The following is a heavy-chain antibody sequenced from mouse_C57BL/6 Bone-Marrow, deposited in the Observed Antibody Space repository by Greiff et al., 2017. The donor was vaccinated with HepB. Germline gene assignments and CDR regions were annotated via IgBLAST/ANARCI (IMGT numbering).Heavy chain of an antibody. CDR3: AMMGYGNPPYFAMDY. D-gene: IGHD2-1*01. J-gene: IGHJ4*01. Sequence: VQLQQSGSELRSPGSSVKLSCKDFDSEVFPIAYMSWVRQKPGHGFEWIGGILPSIGRTIYGEKFEDKAKLDADTLSNTAYLELNSLTSEDSAIYYCAMMGYGNPPYFAMDYWGQGTSVTVSS. CDR1: DSEVFPIAY. CDR2: ILPSIGRT. V-gene: IGHV15-2*01.